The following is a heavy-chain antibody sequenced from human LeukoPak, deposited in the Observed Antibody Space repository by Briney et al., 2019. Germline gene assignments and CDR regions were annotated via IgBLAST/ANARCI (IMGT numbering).Heavy chain of an antibody. D-gene: IGHD3-10*01. CDR1: GFTFSSYW. CDR2: IKQDGSEN. J-gene: IGHJ6*02. Sequence: PGGSLRLSCAASGFTFSSYWMSWVRQAPGKGLEWVANIKQDGSENYYVDSVKGRFTISRDNAKNSLYLQMNSLRAEDTAVYYCARVVWFGEPAPGYGMDVWGQGTTVTVSS. CDR3: ARVVWFGEPAPGYGMDV. V-gene: IGHV3-7*04.